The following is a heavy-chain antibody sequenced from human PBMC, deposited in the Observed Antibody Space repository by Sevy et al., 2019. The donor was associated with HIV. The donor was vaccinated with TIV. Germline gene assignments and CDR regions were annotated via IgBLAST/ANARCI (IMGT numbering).Heavy chain of an antibody. J-gene: IGHJ3*01. Sequence: SETLSLTCTVSGGSIISSTYYWGWIRQPPGKGLEWIGSVYYSGSTYYNPSLRSRVTISVDMFKDHFSLKLSSLTAADTAVYYCARRGAGPAFDVWGQGTMVTVSS. CDR3: ARRGAGPAFDV. CDR2: VYYSGST. V-gene: IGHV4-39*02. D-gene: IGHD3-10*01. CDR1: GGSIISSTYY.